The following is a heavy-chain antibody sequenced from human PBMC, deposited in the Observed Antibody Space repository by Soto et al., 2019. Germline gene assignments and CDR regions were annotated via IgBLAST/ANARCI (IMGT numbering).Heavy chain of an antibody. D-gene: IGHD3-3*01. J-gene: IGHJ5*02. Sequence: PSETLSLTCAVYGGSFSGYYWSWIRQPPGKGLEWIGEINHSGSTNYNLSLKSRVTISVDTSKNQFSLKLSSVTAADTAVYYCASYYDFWSGPYFDPWGQGTLVTVSS. CDR1: GGSFSGYY. CDR3: ASYYDFWSGPYFDP. V-gene: IGHV4-34*01. CDR2: INHSGST.